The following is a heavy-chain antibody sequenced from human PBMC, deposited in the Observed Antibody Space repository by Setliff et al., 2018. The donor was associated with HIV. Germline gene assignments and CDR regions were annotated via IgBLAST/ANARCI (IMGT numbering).Heavy chain of an antibody. V-gene: IGHV1-2*02. CDR1: GYTFTGYY. D-gene: IGHD3-22*01. J-gene: IGHJ3*02. CDR3: AREIFPQGIVVVFDAFDI. Sequence: ASVKVSCKASGYTFTGYYMHWVRQAPGQGLEWMGWINPNSGGTNYAQKFQGRVTMTRDTSISTAYMELSRLRSDDTAVYYCAREIFPQGIVVVFDAFDIWGQGTKVTVSS. CDR2: INPNSGGT.